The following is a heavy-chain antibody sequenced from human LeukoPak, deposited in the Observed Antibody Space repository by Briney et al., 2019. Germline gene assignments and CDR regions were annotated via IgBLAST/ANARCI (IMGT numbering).Heavy chain of an antibody. J-gene: IGHJ4*02. V-gene: IGHV1-24*01. D-gene: IGHD3-22*01. Sequence: GASVKVSCKASGGTFSSYAISWVRQAPGKGLEWMGGFDPEDGETIYAQKFQGRVTMTEDTSTDTAYMELSSLRSEDTAVYYCATPDSSGTWGQGTLVTVSS. CDR3: ATPDSSGT. CDR1: GGTFSSYA. CDR2: FDPEDGET.